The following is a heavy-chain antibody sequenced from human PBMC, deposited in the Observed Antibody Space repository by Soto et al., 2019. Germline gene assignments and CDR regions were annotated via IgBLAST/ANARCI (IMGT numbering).Heavy chain of an antibody. CDR2: VLPVFGTT. J-gene: IGHJ4*02. CDR3: ARGQTPSTLAVARFDF. V-gene: IGHV1-69*01. CDR1: GGTFSSYA. D-gene: IGHD6-19*01. Sequence: QVHLVQSGAEVKTPGSSVKVSCKASGGTFSSYAISWVRQAPGQGLEWMGGVLPVFGTTNHAQTFHDRITITADESTNTAYMELTSLGPGDTAMYYCARGQTPSTLAVARFDFWGQGTLVTVSS.